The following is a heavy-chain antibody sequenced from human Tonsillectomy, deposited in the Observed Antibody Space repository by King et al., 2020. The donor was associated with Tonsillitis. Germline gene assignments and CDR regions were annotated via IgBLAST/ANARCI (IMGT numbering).Heavy chain of an antibody. D-gene: IGHD2-2*01. CDR1: GGTFSSYA. CDR3: ARGYCSSTSCSYFDS. CDR2: IIPIFDTA. J-gene: IGHJ4*02. V-gene: IGHV1-69*01. Sequence: QLVQSGAEVKKPGSSVKVSCKASGGTFSSYAISWVRQAPGQGLEWMGGIIPIFDTANYAQNFQGRVTSTADESTTTAYMELSSLRSEDTAVYYCARGYCSSTSCSYFDSWGQGTLVTVSS.